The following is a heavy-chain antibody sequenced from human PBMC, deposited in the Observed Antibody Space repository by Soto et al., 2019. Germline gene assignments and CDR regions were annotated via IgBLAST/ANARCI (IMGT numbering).Heavy chain of an antibody. CDR2: ISPKSGSA. Sequence: AAVKCYFNDSVYIFTDYYIHWLRQAPAQGLEWIGWISPKSGSANFAQMFQGRVSMTRETSIKTTYMKLRRLKYDETAGYYCARGSYYAPVYGMEVWGQ. CDR1: VYIFTDYY. V-gene: IGHV1-2*02. CDR3: ARGSYYAPVYGMEV. D-gene: IGHD3-10*01. J-gene: IGHJ6*02.